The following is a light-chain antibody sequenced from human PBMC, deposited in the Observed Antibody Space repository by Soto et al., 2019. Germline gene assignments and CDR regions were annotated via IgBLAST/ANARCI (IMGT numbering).Light chain of an antibody. V-gene: IGKV3-15*01. CDR3: QQYNDWPLT. Sequence: EILMTQSPVTLSVSPGERATLSCRASQSVSSNLAWYQQKPGQAPSLLIYGAFNRATGIPARFSGTGSGTEFTLNISSLQSEDFALYYCQQYNDWPLTFGQGTKVDI. CDR1: QSVSSN. J-gene: IGKJ1*01. CDR2: GAF.